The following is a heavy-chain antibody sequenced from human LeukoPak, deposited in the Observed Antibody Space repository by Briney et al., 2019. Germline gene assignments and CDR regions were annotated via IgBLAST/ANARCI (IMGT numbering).Heavy chain of an antibody. CDR1: GDSVSNNKTT. D-gene: IGHD2-15*01. CDR3: ARGDCSGGPCYSDSAFHI. CDR2: TYYRSNWQS. V-gene: IGHV6-1*01. J-gene: IGHJ3*02. Sequence: SQTLSLTCAISGDSVSNNKTTWNWIRQSPSRGLEWLGRTYYRSNWQSNYALSLRSRIAINPGTSKNQFSLQLNSVTHEDTGIYYCARGDCSGGPCYSDSAFHIWGQGTMVTVSS.